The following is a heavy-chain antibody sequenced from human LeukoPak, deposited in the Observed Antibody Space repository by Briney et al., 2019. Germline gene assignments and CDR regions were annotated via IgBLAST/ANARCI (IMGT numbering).Heavy chain of an antibody. CDR2: IGSSGGIYT. Sequence: GGSLRLSCAASGITFSTCATSWVRQAPGKGLEWVSGIGSSGGIYTKYADSVRGRFTISRDNSKNTLYLHMNSLRAEDTAVYYCAKYLRDSGTSRVTLDHWGQGTLVTVSS. D-gene: IGHD2-2*01. J-gene: IGHJ4*02. CDR1: GITFSTCA. V-gene: IGHV3-23*01. CDR3: AKYLRDSGTSRVTLDH.